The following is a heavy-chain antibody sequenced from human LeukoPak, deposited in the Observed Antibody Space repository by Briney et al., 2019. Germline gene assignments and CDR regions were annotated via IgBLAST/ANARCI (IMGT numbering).Heavy chain of an antibody. J-gene: IGHJ6*02. Sequence: SQTLSLTCAISGDSVSSNNAAWNWIRQSPSRGLEWLGRTYCRSKWFNDYAASVKSRVIINPDTSKNQFSLQLSSMTPEDTALYYCARTRYSGGGAFYYGLDVWGQGTTVTVSS. CDR1: GDSVSSNNAA. V-gene: IGHV6-1*01. D-gene: IGHD6-19*01. CDR2: TYCRSKWFN. CDR3: ARTRYSGGGAFYYGLDV.